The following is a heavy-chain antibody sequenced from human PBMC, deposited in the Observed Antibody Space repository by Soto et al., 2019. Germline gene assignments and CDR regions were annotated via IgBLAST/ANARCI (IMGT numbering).Heavy chain of an antibody. Sequence: GPSVKVSCEGSAYTFVVYYMHCVRQAPGQRREWMGWFNPKSGGTKYAQKFQGRVAMTRQTSISTAYMELSGLKSDDTAVYYCANLQGGLTFHPWGQGTLVTVS. V-gene: IGHV1-2*02. CDR3: ANLQGGLTFHP. D-gene: IGHD3-16*01. CDR1: AYTFVVYY. J-gene: IGHJ5*02. CDR2: FNPKSGGT.